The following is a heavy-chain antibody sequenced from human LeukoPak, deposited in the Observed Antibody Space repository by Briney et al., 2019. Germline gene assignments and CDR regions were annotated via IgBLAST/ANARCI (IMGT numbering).Heavy chain of an antibody. D-gene: IGHD4-23*01. CDR2: ITSSSSYV. J-gene: IGHJ4*02. CDR3: ARDYGGSSPFDY. CDR1: GLTFSSYN. V-gene: IGHV3-21*01. Sequence: GGSLRLSCEASGLTFSSYNMNWVRQAPGKRLEWVSSITSSSSYVFYADSVKGRFTISRDNAKNSLYLQMNSLRAEDTAVYYCARDYGGSSPFDYWGQGTLVTVSS.